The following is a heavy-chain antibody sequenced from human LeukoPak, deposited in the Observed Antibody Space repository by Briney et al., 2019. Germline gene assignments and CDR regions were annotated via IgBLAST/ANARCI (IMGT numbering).Heavy chain of an antibody. V-gene: IGHV3-48*01. CDR2: ISSSSTI. CDR1: GFTFSSYS. Sequence: PGGSLRLSCAASGFTFSSYSMNWVRQAPGKGLEWVSYISSSSTIYYADSVKGRFTISRDNAKNSLYLQMNSLRAEDTAVYYCAARGYCSGTSCLLEYWGQGTLVTVSS. D-gene: IGHD2-2*01. CDR3: AARGYCSGTSCLLEY. J-gene: IGHJ4*02.